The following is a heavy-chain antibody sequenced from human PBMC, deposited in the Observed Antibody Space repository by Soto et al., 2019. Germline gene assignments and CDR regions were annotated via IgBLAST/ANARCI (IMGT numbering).Heavy chain of an antibody. CDR1: GFTFSSFA. Sequence: EVHLLESGGGLVQSGGSLRLSCVASGFTFSSFAMKWVRQAPGKGLEWVSVIGSGGDGIHYADSVKGRFTISRDNSKNTVTLQMNSLRAEDTAVYYCATYGPHLVDSWGQGTLVTVSS. CDR2: IGSGGDGI. J-gene: IGHJ4*02. V-gene: IGHV3-23*01. CDR3: ATYGPHLVDS. D-gene: IGHD4-17*01.